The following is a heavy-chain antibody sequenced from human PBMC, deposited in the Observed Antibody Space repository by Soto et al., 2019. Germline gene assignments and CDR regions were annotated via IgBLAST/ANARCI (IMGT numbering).Heavy chain of an antibody. V-gene: IGHV4-34*01. J-gene: IGHJ4*02. CDR1: GGSFSDYH. Sequence: QVQLQQWGAGLLKPSETLSLSCAVYGGSFSDYHWSWIRQSPGKGLEWVGEISHSGDTNYNPSLKGRISISVDTSNKQFSVRVSSVTAADTAVYYCAGERGSFDTWGQGSQVTVST. D-gene: IGHD3-16*01. CDR3: AGERGSFDT. CDR2: ISHSGDT.